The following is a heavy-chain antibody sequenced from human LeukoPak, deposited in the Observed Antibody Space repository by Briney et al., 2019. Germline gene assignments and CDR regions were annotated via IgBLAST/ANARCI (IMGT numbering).Heavy chain of an antibody. CDR2: IYPGDSDT. Sequence: GESLKISCKGSGYRFTSYWIGWVRQMPGKGLEWMGIIYPGDSDTRYSPSFQGQVTISADKSISTAYLQWSSLKASDTAICYCARQEVVAAGAFDIWGQGTMVTVSS. CDR3: ARQEVVAAGAFDI. V-gene: IGHV5-51*01. CDR1: GYRFTSYW. D-gene: IGHD2-15*01. J-gene: IGHJ3*02.